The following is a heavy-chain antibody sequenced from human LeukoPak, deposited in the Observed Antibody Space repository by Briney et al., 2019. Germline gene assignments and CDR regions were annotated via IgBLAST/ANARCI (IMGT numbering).Heavy chain of an antibody. J-gene: IGHJ3*02. CDR3: ARGYSSSWYVRDAFDI. D-gene: IGHD6-13*01. CDR1: GGTFSSYA. Sequence: ASVKVSCKASGGTFSSYAISWVRQAPGQGLEWMGGIIPVFGTANYAQKFQGRVTITTDESTSTAYMELSSLRSGDTAVYYCARGYSSSWYVRDAFDIWGQGTMVTVSS. CDR2: IIPVFGTA. V-gene: IGHV1-69*05.